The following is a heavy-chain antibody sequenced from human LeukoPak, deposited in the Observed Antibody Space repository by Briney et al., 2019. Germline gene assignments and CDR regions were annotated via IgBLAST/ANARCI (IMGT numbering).Heavy chain of an antibody. CDR3: AKESLEYYYGSGSYPDY. CDR2: ISYDGSNK. J-gene: IGHJ4*02. Sequence: GGSLRLSCAASGFTFSSYGMHWVRQAPGKGLEWVAVISYDGSNKYYADSVKGRFTISRDNSKNTLYLQMNSLRVEDTAVYYCAKESLEYYYGSGSYPDYWGQGALVTVSS. CDR1: GFTFSSYG. D-gene: IGHD3-10*01. V-gene: IGHV3-30*18.